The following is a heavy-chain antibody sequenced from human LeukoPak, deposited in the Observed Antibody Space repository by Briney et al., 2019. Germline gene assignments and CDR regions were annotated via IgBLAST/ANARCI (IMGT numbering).Heavy chain of an antibody. CDR2: IYTSGST. CDR3: ASYYYDSSGYLYFDY. J-gene: IGHJ4*02. V-gene: IGHV4-61*02. Sequence: SQTLSLTCTVSGGSISSGSYYWSWIRQPAGKGLEWIGRIYTSGSTNYNPSLKSRVTMSVDTSKNQFSLKLSSVTAADTAVYYCASYYYDSSGYLYFDYWGQGTLVTVSS. D-gene: IGHD3-22*01. CDR1: GGSISSGSYY.